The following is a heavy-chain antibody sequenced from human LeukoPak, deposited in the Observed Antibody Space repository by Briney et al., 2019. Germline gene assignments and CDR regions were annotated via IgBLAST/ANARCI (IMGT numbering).Heavy chain of an antibody. J-gene: IGHJ3*02. CDR1: GYSSSSNYY. CDR3: ARVIPSWSGRPGAFDI. V-gene: IGHV4-38-2*02. Sequence: PSETLSLICTVSGYSSSSNYYWGWIRQPPGRGLEWIGSITDSGNTYYTPSLKSRVTISVDTSKNQFSLKLTSVTAADTAVYYCARVIPSWSGRPGAFDIWGQGTMVTVSS. CDR2: ITDSGNT. D-gene: IGHD1-1*01.